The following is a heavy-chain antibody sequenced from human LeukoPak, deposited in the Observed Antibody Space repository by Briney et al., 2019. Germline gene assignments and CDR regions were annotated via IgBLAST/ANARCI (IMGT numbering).Heavy chain of an antibody. D-gene: IGHD4-17*01. CDR1: GGTFSSYA. Sequence: GASVKVSCKASGGTFSSYAISWVRQAPGQGLEWMGRIIPIFGTANYAQKFQGRVTITTDESTSTAYMELSSLRSEDTAVYYCARDPISDYGDYVAFDIWGQGTMVTVSS. CDR3: ARDPISDYGDYVAFDI. J-gene: IGHJ3*02. CDR2: IIPIFGTA. V-gene: IGHV1-69*05.